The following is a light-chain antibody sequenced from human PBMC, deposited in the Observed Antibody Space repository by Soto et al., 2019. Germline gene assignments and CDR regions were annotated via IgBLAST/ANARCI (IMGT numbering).Light chain of an antibody. CDR2: GAS. J-gene: IGKJ1*01. CDR3: QQYGSSPPRT. Sequence: EIVLTQSPGILSLSPGERATLSCRASQSVSNDFLAWYQQKPGQAPRLLVFGASTRATDVPDRFSGSGSGADFTLTISRLEPEDFAVYYCQQYGSSPPRTFGQGPQVE. V-gene: IGKV3-20*01. CDR1: QSVSNDF.